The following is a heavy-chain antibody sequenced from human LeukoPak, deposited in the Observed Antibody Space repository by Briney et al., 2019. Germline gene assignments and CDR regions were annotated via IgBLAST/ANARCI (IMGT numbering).Heavy chain of an antibody. CDR2: ISAYNGDT. V-gene: IGHV1-18*01. J-gene: IGHJ4*02. CDR3: ARIYSSTYLDY. D-gene: IGHD6-13*01. Sequence: ASVKVSCKASGYTFTSYGISWVRQAPGQGLEWMGWISAYNGDTNYAQKLHGRVTMTTDTSTSTAYMELRSLRSDDTAVYYCARIYSSTYLDYWGQGTLVTVSS. CDR1: GYTFTSYG.